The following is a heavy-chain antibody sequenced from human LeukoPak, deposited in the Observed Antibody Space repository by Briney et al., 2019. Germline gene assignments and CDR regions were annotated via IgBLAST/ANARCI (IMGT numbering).Heavy chain of an antibody. J-gene: IGHJ4*02. CDR2: ISYDGSHK. CDR3: AKDLRAFRGSGGPYVDN. CDR1: GLTFSNYG. Sequence: PGRSLRLFCGASGLTFSNYGMHWVRQAPGKGLEGVELISYDGSHKSYADSVKGRSTISRDTSRNTLFLQMSSLRTEDTAVYYCAKDLRAFRGSGGPYVDNWGQGTLVTVSS. V-gene: IGHV3-30*18. D-gene: IGHD3-10*01.